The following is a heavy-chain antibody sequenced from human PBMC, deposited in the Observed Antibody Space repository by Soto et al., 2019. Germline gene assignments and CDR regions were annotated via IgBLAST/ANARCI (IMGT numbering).Heavy chain of an antibody. J-gene: IGHJ4*02. CDR2: INDDGTRT. Sequence: GGSLRLSCTASGFVFNMYWMHWVRQVPGEGPEWVTRINDDGTRTDYADSAKGRFTISRDNAKDILYLQMNALRVDDTAVYYCIRGPRPSSVGTGAFWGQGTLVTLSS. D-gene: IGHD3-10*01. V-gene: IGHV3-74*01. CDR3: IRGPRPSSVGTGAF. CDR1: GFVFNMYW.